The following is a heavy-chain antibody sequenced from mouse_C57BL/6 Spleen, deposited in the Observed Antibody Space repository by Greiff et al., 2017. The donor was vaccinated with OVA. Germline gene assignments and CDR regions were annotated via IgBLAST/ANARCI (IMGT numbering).Heavy chain of an antibody. CDR2: IYPGDGDT. J-gene: IGHJ2*01. Sequence: QVQLKESGPELVKPGASVKISCKASGYAFSSSWMNWVKQRPGKGLEWIGRIYPGDGDTNYNGKFKGKATLTADKSSSTAYMQLSSLTSEDSAVYFCARNPDYYGSSYNFDYWGQGTTRTVSS. V-gene: IGHV1-82*01. CDR3: ARNPDYYGSSYNFDY. D-gene: IGHD1-1*01. CDR1: GYAFSSSW.